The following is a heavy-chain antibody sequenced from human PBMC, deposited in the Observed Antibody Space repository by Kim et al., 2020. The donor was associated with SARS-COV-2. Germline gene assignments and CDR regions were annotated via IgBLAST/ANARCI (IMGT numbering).Heavy chain of an antibody. V-gene: IGHV1-3*01. J-gene: IGHJ4*02. CDR2: SNAGNGNT. CDR1: GDALDTYA. Sequence: ASVKVSCKASGDALDTYAIHWVRQAPGQRLEWMGWSNAGNGNTKYSQKFQGRVTITRDTSANTAYMELSSLRSEDTSVYFCARAMAAAGSFDFWGQGTLVTVSS. CDR3: ARAMAAAGSFDF. D-gene: IGHD6-13*01.